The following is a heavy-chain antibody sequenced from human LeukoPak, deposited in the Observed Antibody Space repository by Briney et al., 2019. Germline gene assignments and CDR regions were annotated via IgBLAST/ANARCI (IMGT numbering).Heavy chain of an antibody. CDR3: ARDPVGTGGFDY. J-gene: IGHJ4*02. Sequence: SVKVSCKASGGTFSSYAISWVRQAPGQGLEWMGGIIPIFGTANYAQKFQGRVTMTRDTSTSTVYMEVSSLRSEDTAVYYCARDPVGTGGFDYWGQGTLVTVSS. D-gene: IGHD1-26*01. CDR1: GGTFSSYA. CDR2: IIPIFGTA. V-gene: IGHV1-69*05.